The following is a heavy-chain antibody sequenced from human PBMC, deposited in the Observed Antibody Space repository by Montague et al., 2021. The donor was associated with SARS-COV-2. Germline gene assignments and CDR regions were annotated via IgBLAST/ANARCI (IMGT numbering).Heavy chain of an antibody. V-gene: IGHV4-34*01. Sequence: LRLSCAASGFTFSSYGMHWVRQPPGKGLEWIAEINDRGVTNYNYNPSLGSRVTISADTSKNQFSLKLRSVTAADTAVYYCARWDPQTLTVISLRGKSANDYWGQGTLVTVSS. J-gene: IGHJ4*02. CDR1: GFTFSSYG. D-gene: IGHD4-11*01. CDR3: ARWDPQTLTVISLRGKSANDY. CDR2: INDRGVTNY.